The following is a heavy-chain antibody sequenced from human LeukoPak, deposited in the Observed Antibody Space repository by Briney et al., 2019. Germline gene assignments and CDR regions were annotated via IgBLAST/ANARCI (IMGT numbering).Heavy chain of an antibody. CDR2: MHTSGST. D-gene: IGHD3-10*01. CDR3: VRGFGESLYQDHWFDP. Sequence: PSQTLSLTRTVSGGSIASGGYYWSWIRQSAGKGLEWIGRMHTSGSTNYNPSLKSRVAISGDTSKNQISLTLTSVTAADTAIFYCVRGFGESLYQDHWFDPWGPGTLVTVSS. CDR1: GGSIASGGYY. J-gene: IGHJ5*02. V-gene: IGHV4-61*02.